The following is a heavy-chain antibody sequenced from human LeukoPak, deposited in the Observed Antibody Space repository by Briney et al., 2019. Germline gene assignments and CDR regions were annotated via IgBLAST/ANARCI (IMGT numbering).Heavy chain of an antibody. CDR3: ARGVEPLAANTLAY. J-gene: IGHJ4*02. CDR1: GFTSTNYA. CDR2: ISSEGIFI. D-gene: IGHD1-14*01. Sequence: GGSLRLSCAASGFTSTNYAVNWVRPAPGEGLEWVSPISSEGIFIYYANSVKGRFTISRDNSKNTLYLEMNSLSPDDTAVYYCARGVEPLAANTLAYWGQGTLVTVSS. V-gene: IGHV3-23*01.